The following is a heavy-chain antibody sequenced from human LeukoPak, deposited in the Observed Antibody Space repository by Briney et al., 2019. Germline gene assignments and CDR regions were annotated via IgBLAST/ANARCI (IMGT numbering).Heavy chain of an antibody. CDR2: IYTSGST. V-gene: IGHV4-4*07. D-gene: IGHD4-17*01. Sequence: SETLSLTCTVAGGSISSYYWSWIRQPAGKGLEWIGRIYTSGSTTSDPSPKSRVTMSVDTSTNPVSLQLSSVTAADTAVYYCASLYGDYGPYYFDYWGQGTLVTVSS. CDR1: GGSISSYY. CDR3: ASLYGDYGPYYFDY. J-gene: IGHJ4*02.